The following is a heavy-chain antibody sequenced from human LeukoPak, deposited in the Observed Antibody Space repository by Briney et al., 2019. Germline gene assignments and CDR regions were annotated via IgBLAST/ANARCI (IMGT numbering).Heavy chain of an antibody. Sequence: SVKVSCKASRGTSSSYAISWVRQAPGQGLEWMGGIIPIFGTANYAQKFQGRVTITADESTSTAYMELSSMRSEDTAVYYCAAEGGPSCYYGMDVWGKGTTVTVSS. CDR1: RGTSSSYA. J-gene: IGHJ6*04. D-gene: IGHD3-16*01. V-gene: IGHV1-69*13. CDR2: IIPIFGTA. CDR3: AAEGGPSCYYGMDV.